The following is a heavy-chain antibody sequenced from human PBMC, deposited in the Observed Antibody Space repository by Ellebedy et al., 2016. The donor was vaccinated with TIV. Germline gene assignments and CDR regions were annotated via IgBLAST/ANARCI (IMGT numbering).Heavy chain of an antibody. Sequence: GGSLRLSCAASGFTFNSYAMTWVRQAPGKGLEWVSIISDSGGNTYYANSVKGRFTVSRDNPKSTLFLLMSSLRAEDTAVYYCAKRGFMDVWGQGTTVTVSS. D-gene: IGHD3-10*01. CDR3: AKRGFMDV. CDR1: GFTFNSYA. CDR2: ISDSGGNT. V-gene: IGHV3-23*01. J-gene: IGHJ6*02.